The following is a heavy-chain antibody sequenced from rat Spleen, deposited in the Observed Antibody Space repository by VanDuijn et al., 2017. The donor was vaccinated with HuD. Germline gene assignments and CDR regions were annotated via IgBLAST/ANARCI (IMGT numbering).Heavy chain of an antibody. CDR1: GFTFSNYY. CDR3: TTGPEGINKWFAY. D-gene: IGHD1-11*01. Sequence: EVQLVESGGGLVQPGRSLKLSCAASGFTFSNYYMAWVRQAPTKGLEWVAYISTGGGSTYYRDSVKGRFTISRDNAKSTLYLQMDSLRSEDTATYYCTTGPEGINKWFAYWGQGTLVTVSS. CDR2: ISTGGGST. J-gene: IGHJ3*01. V-gene: IGHV5-27*01.